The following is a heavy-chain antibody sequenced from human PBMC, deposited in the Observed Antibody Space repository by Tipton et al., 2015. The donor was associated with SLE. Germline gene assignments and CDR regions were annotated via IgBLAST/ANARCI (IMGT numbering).Heavy chain of an antibody. D-gene: IGHD2-15*01. V-gene: IGHV4-39*01. CDR1: GGSISSGSYS. CDR2: IFYSGST. CDR3: ARQVTNRWHVVWFDP. J-gene: IGHJ5*02. Sequence: LRLSCTVSGGSISSGSYSWGWIRQPPGKGLEWIGSIFYSGSTSYNPSLKSRVTISVDTSKNQFSLKLSTVTAADTAVYYCARQVTNRWHVVWFDPWGQGTLVTVSS.